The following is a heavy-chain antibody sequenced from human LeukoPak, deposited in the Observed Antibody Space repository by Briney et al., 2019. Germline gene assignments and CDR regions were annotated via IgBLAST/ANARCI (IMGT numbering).Heavy chain of an antibody. J-gene: IGHJ4*02. V-gene: IGHV1-18*01. D-gene: IGHD3-16*02. CDR1: GYTFTSYG. CDR2: ISAYNGNT. CDR3: ARIDLPGTYYDYVWGSYRYIDY. Sequence: ASVKVSCKASGYTFTSYGISWVRQAPGQGLEWMGWISAYNGNTNHAQKLQGRVTMTTDTSTSTAYMELRSLRSDDTAVYYCARIDLPGTYYDYVWGSYRYIDYWGQGTLVTVSS.